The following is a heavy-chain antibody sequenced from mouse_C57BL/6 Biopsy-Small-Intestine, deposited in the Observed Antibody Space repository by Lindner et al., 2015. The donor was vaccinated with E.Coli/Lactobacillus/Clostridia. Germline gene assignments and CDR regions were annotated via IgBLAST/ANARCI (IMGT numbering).Heavy chain of an antibody. V-gene: IGHV1-80*01. CDR1: GYAFSSYW. CDR2: IYPGDGDT. Sequence: LQESGAELVKPGASVKISCKASGYAFSSYWMNWVKQRPGKGLEWIGQIYPGDGDTNYNGKFKGKATLTADKSSSTAYMQLSSLTSEDSAVYFCARGGYYYGSSPYWYFDVWGTGTTVTVS. J-gene: IGHJ1*03. D-gene: IGHD1-1*01. CDR3: ARGGYYYGSSPYWYFDV.